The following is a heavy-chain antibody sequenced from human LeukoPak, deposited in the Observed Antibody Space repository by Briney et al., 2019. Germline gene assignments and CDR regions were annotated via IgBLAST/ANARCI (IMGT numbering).Heavy chain of an antibody. CDR1: GGSISGYY. CDR3: PGGVTYYDSSGYYNEYFQH. J-gene: IGHJ1*01. D-gene: IGHD3-22*01. Sequence: SETPSLTCTVSGGSISGYYWSWIRQPPGKGLDWIGYIYYSGGTNSNPSLKSRVTILVDTSRNQFSLNLSSVTAADTAVPYCPGGVTYYDSSGYYNEYFQHWGEGTLVTVSS. CDR2: IYYSGGT. V-gene: IGHV4-59*08.